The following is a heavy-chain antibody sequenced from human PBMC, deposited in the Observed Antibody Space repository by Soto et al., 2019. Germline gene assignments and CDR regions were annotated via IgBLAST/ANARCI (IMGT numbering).Heavy chain of an antibody. J-gene: IGHJ3*02. Sequence: GGSLRLSCAASGFTFSSYAMSWVRQAPGKGLEWVSAISGSGGSTYYADSVKGRFTISRDNSKNTLYLQMNSLRAEDTAVYYCAKDIGYCTNGVCYDAFDIWGQGTMVTVSS. CDR2: ISGSGGST. CDR1: GFTFSSYA. V-gene: IGHV3-23*01. CDR3: AKDIGYCTNGVCYDAFDI. D-gene: IGHD2-8*01.